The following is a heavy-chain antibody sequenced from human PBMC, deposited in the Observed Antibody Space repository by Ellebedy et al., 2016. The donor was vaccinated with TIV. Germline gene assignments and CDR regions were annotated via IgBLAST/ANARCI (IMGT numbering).Heavy chain of an antibody. CDR2: IHHSGNS. CDR3: ARDLGRYGMDV. V-gene: IGHV4-59*01. Sequence: MPSETLSLTCSVSGGSINNYYWTWIRQPPGQGLEWIGVIHHSGNSHIHPSLKSRVTLSLDTSKNQFSLDLSSVTAADTATYYCARDLGRYGMDVWGQGTTVTVSS. CDR1: GGSINNYY. J-gene: IGHJ6*02.